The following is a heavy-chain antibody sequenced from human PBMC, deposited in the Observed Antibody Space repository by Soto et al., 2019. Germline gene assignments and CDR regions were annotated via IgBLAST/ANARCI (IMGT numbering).Heavy chain of an antibody. Sequence: ASVKVSCKASGGTFSSYAISWVRQAPGQGLEWMGGIIPIFGTANYAQKFQGGVTITADKSTSTAYMELSSLRSEDTAVYYCAAEFLEWLSPSDYWGPGTMVTVYS. CDR2: IIPIFGTA. CDR3: AAEFLEWLSPSDY. J-gene: IGHJ4*02. D-gene: IGHD3-3*01. CDR1: GGTFSSYA. V-gene: IGHV1-69*06.